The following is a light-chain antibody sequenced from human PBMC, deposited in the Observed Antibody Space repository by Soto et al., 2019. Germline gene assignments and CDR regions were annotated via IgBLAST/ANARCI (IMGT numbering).Light chain of an antibody. CDR2: GAS. CDR3: QQYGISLT. Sequence: IVLTQSPGTLSLSPGERATLSCRASQIVISNHLAWYQQKLGQAPRLLISGASTRAAGIPERFSGSMSGTDFTLTISRLEPEDFAVYYCQQYGISLTFGGETRVEIK. J-gene: IGKJ4*01. CDR1: QIVISNH. V-gene: IGKV3-20*01.